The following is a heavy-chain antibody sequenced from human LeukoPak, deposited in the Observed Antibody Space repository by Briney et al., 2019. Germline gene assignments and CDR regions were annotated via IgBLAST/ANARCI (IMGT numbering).Heavy chain of an antibody. CDR1: GFTFSDYY. D-gene: IGHD2-2*01. J-gene: IGHJ4*02. Sequence: PGGSLRLSCAGSGFTFSDYYMSWIRQAPGKGLEWVSYISSSDSTIKYTDSVKGRFTTSRDNAKNSLFLQMNSLRADDTAVYYCARADCSSTSCYELDYWGQGTLVTVSS. CDR3: ARADCSSTSCYELDY. CDR2: ISSSDSTI. V-gene: IGHV3-11*04.